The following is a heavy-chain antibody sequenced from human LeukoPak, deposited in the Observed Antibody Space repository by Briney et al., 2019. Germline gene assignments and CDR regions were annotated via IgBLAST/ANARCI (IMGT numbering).Heavy chain of an antibody. CDR1: GFTFSSYA. Sequence: PGGSLRLSCSASGFTFSSYAMHWVRQAPGKGLEYVSTISSNGGSTYYADSVKGRFTISRDNSKNTLYLQMSSLRAEDTAVYYCARSESSARGSDYWGQGTLVTVSS. D-gene: IGHD6-25*01. V-gene: IGHV3-64D*09. J-gene: IGHJ4*02. CDR2: ISSNGGST. CDR3: ARSESSARGSDY.